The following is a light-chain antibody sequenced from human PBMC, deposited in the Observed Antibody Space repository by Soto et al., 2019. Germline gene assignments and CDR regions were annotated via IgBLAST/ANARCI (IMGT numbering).Light chain of an antibody. J-gene: IGKJ1*01. CDR3: QQYNSYSRT. CDR1: QSISSW. V-gene: IGKV1-5*01. Sequence: DIQMTQSPSTLSASVGHRVTITCRASQSISSWLSWYQQKPGKAPKLLIYDAYSLESGVTSRFSGSGSGTEFTLTISSLQPDDFATYYCQQYNSYSRTFGQGTKVDIK. CDR2: DAY.